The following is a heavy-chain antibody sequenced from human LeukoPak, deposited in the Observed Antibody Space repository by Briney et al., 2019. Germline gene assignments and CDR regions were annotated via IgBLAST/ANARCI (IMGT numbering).Heavy chain of an antibody. J-gene: IGHJ4*02. CDR1: GFTFSSYS. Sequence: GGSLRLSCAASGFTFSSYSMNWVRQAPGKGLEWVALMNQDGSEKYYVDSVKGRFTISRDNVKDSLYLQMNSLRAEDTARYYCARETGLGADYWGQGTLVTVSS. D-gene: IGHD1-26*01. CDR3: ARETGLGADY. CDR2: MNQDGSEK. V-gene: IGHV3-7*01.